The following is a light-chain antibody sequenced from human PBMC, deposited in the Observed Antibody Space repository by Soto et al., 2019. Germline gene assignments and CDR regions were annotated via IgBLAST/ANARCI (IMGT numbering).Light chain of an antibody. CDR3: SSHTSTSTPPYV. CDR1: SSDVGAYDY. Sequence: QSALTQPASVSGSHGQSIIISCIGTSSDVGAYDYVSWYQHHPGKAPKLIIYDVINRPSGVSNRFSGSKSGNTASLTISGLQAEDEAEYYCSSHTSTSTPPYVFRTGTKLTVL. V-gene: IGLV2-14*03. J-gene: IGLJ1*01. CDR2: DVI.